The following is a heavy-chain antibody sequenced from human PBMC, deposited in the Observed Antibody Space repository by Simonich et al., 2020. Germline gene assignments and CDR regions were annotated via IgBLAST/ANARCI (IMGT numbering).Heavy chain of an antibody. CDR2: IFSNDEK. Sequence: QVTLKESGPVLVKPTETLTLTCTVSGFSLSNARMGVSWIHQPPGKALEWLVQIFSNDEKSYSTSLKSRLTISKDTSKSQVVLTMTNMDPVDTATYYCARDYDILTGYYTFDYWGQGTLVTVSS. D-gene: IGHD3-9*01. J-gene: IGHJ4*02. V-gene: IGHV2-26*02. CDR1: GFSLSNARMG. CDR3: ARDYDILTGYYTFDY.